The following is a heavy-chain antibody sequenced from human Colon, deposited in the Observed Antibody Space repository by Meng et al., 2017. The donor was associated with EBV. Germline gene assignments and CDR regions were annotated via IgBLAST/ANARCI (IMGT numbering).Heavy chain of an antibody. Sequence: GPGPGLVNPSGTLSLTCAVSGGSLSSRNWWSWVRQPPGKGLEWIGEIYHSGSTNYNPSLKSRVTISVDESKNQFSLRLSSVTAADTAVYYCARVGAYCGGDCYHPRWGQGTLVTVSS. D-gene: IGHD2-21*02. J-gene: IGHJ4*02. CDR1: GGSLSSRNW. V-gene: IGHV4-4*02. CDR3: ARVGAYCGGDCYHPR. CDR2: IYHSGST.